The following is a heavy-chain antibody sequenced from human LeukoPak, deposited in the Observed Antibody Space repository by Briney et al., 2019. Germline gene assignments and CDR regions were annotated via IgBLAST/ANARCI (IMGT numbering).Heavy chain of an antibody. CDR2: IYYSGST. CDR3: ARAYCGGDCYSPYYFDY. Sequence: SETLSLTCTVSGGSTSSYYWSWIRQPPGKGLEWIGYIYYSGSTNYNPSLKSRVTISVDTSKNQFSLKLSSVTAADTAVYYCARAYCGGDCYSPYYFDYWGQGTLVTVSS. D-gene: IGHD2-21*02. V-gene: IGHV4-59*01. J-gene: IGHJ4*02. CDR1: GGSTSSYY.